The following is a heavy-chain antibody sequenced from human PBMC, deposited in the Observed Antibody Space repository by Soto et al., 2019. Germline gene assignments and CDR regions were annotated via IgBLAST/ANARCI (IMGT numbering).Heavy chain of an antibody. Sequence: PSETLSLTCTVSGGSVSSGSYYWSWIRQPPGKGLEWIGYIYYSGSTNYNPSLKSRVTISVDTSKNQFSLKLSSVTAADTAVYYCARCRVYNYGIFDYWGQGTLVTVSS. CDR2: IYYSGST. D-gene: IGHD5-18*01. CDR1: GGSVSSGSYY. J-gene: IGHJ4*02. CDR3: ARCRVYNYGIFDY. V-gene: IGHV4-61*01.